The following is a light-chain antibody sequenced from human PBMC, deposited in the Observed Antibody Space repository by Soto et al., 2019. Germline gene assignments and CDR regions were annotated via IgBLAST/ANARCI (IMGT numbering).Light chain of an antibody. CDR2: EVS. V-gene: IGLV2-14*01. Sequence: QSVLTQPASVSGSPEQSITISCTGTSSDVGGYNYVSWYQQHPGKAPKLMIYEVSNRPSGVSNRFSGSKSGNTASLTISGLQAEEEADYYCSSYTSSSLHVFGTGTKVTVL. CDR1: SSDVGGYNY. CDR3: SSYTSSSLHV. J-gene: IGLJ1*01.